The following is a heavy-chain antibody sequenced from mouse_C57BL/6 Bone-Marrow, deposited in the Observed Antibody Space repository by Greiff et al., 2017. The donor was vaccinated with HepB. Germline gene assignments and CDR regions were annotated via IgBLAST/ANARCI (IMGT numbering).Heavy chain of an antibody. CDR3: ASENGNYVAMDY. V-gene: IGHV1-64*01. CDR1: GYTFTSYW. J-gene: IGHJ4*01. CDR2: IHPNSGST. Sequence: QVQLQQPGAELVKPGASVKLSCKASGYTFTSYWMHWVKQRPGQGLEWIGMIHPNSGSTNYNEKFKSKATLTVDKSSSTAYMQLSSLTSEDSAVYYCASENGNYVAMDYWGKGTSVTVSS. D-gene: IGHD2-1*01.